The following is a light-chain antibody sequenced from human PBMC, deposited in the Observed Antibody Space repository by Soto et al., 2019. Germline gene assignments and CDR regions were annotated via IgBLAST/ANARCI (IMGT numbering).Light chain of an antibody. CDR1: SNDIGAYDY. V-gene: IGLV2-11*01. J-gene: IGLJ2*01. Sequence: QSALTQPRSVSGSPGQTVTISCTGTSNDIGAYDYVSWYQQLPGKAPKFIIYNVSKRPSGVPSRFSGSKSGTTASLTISGVQTEDEGDYYCCSSAGTFSSVLFGGGTKLTV. CDR2: NVS. CDR3: CSSAGTFSSVL.